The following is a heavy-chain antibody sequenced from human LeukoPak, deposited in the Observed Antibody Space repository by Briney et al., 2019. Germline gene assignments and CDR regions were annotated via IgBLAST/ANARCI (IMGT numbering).Heavy chain of an antibody. CDR3: ARRAVLYYYYYMDV. D-gene: IGHD2/OR15-2a*01. V-gene: IGHV1-8*01. J-gene: IGHJ6*03. CDR2: MNPNSGNT. Sequence: GASVKVSCKASGYTFTSYDINWVRQATGQGLECMGWMNPNSGNTGYAQKFQGRVTMTRNTSISTAYRELSSLRSDDTAVYYCARRAVLYYYYYMDVWGKGTTVTISS. CDR1: GYTFTSYD.